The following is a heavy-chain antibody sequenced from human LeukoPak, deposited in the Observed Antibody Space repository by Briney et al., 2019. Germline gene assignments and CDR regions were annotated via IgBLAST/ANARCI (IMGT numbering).Heavy chain of an antibody. CDR2: IDGSGSS. CDR3: ARGLTLFDP. J-gene: IGHJ5*02. V-gene: IGHV4-38-2*02. CDR1: GYSISSGYL. Sequence: SETLSLTCTVSGYSISSGYLWGWIRQPPGKGLEWIGSIDGSGSSYYNPSLKSRVTISVDTSKNQLSLKLRSVTAADTAVYYCARGLTLFDPWGQGTLVTVSS. D-gene: IGHD1-20*01.